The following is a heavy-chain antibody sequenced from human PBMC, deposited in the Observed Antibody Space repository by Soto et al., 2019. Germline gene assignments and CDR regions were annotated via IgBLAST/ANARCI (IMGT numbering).Heavy chain of an antibody. CDR1: GFTFSTYG. D-gene: IGHD2-15*01. Sequence: QVQLVESGGGVVQPGRSLRLSCAASGFTFSTYGMHWVRQAPGKGLEWVAVIWHDGSNNYYADSVKGRFTISRDNSNNTLYLQMNSLRAEDTAVYYCASAVGPFDYWRQRTLVTVSS. CDR2: IWHDGSNN. V-gene: IGHV3-33*01. CDR3: ASAVGPFDY. J-gene: IGHJ4*02.